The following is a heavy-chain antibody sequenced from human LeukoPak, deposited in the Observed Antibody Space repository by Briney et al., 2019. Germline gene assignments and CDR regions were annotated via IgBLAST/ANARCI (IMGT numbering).Heavy chain of an antibody. V-gene: IGHV1-69*13. J-gene: IGHJ5*02. CDR2: IIPIFGTA. D-gene: IGHD3-10*01. CDR3: ARKYRSGGSNWFDP. CDR1: GYTFTSYG. Sequence: SVKVSCKASGYTFTSYGISWVRQAPGQGLEWMGGIIPIFGTANYAQKFQGRVTITADESTSAAYMELSSLRSEDTAVYYCARKYRSGGSNWFDPWGQGTLVTVSS.